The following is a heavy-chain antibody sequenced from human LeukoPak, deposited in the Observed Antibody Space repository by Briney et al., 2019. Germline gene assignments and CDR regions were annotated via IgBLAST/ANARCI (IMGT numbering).Heavy chain of an antibody. D-gene: IGHD6-19*01. CDR3: ARAAGYSSGWYAFDI. CDR2: IYYSGST. V-gene: IGHV4-39*07. CDR1: GGSISSSSYY. Sequence: PSETLSLTCTVSGGSISSSSYYWGWIRQPPGKGLEWIGSIYYSGSTYYNPSLKSRVTISVDTSKNQFSLKLSSVTAADTAVYYCARAAGYSSGWYAFDIWGQGTMVTVSS. J-gene: IGHJ3*02.